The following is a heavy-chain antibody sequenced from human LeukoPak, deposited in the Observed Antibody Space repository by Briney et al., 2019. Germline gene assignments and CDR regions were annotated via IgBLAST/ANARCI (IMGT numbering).Heavy chain of an antibody. V-gene: IGHV1-46*03. D-gene: IGHD7-27*01. CDR1: GYTFTNYY. J-gene: IGHJ2*01. Sequence: ASVKVSCKXSGYTFTNYYMHWVRQAPGQGLEWMGVINPSGGSTSYAQKFQGRVTMTRDTSTSTVYMELSSLRSEDTAVYHCARVLTGSYWYFDLWGRGTLVTVSS. CDR3: ARVLTGSYWYFDL. CDR2: INPSGGST.